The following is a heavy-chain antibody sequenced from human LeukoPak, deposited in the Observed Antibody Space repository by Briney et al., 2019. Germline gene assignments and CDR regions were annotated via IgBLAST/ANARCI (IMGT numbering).Heavy chain of an antibody. CDR2: IAGGDDR. D-gene: IGHD6-19*01. CDR1: GFTFSSYT. V-gene: IGHV3-53*01. CDR3: ARDERIAVAGTFYYYYGMDV. J-gene: IGHJ6*02. Sequence: GGSLRLSCAASGFTFSSYTMHWVRQIPGERPEWVAGIAGGDDRFYADSVKGRFTISRDNSKNTLYLQMNSLRAEDTAVYYCARDERIAVAGTFYYYYGMDVWGQGTTVTVSS.